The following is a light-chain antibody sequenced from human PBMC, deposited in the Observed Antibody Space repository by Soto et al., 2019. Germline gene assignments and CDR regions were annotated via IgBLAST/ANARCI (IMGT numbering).Light chain of an antibody. CDR1: SSDVGGYKY. V-gene: IGLV2-8*01. Sequence: QSALTQPPSASGSPGQSVTISCTGTSSDVGGYKYVSWYQQHPGKAPKLMIFEVNKRPSGVPDRFSGSKSGNTASLTVSGLQAEAGADYYCSSYAGINNLGVFGTGTKLTVL. CDR3: SSYAGINNLGV. J-gene: IGLJ1*01. CDR2: EVN.